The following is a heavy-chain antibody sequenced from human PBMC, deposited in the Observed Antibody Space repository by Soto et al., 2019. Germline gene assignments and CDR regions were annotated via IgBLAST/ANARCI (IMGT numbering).Heavy chain of an antibody. D-gene: IGHD4-17*01. CDR1: EFTFSSYG. V-gene: IGHV3-30*18. J-gene: IGHJ4*02. CDR2: ISYDGSNK. CDR3: AKGGLDYGGNYYFDY. Sequence: QVQLVESGGGVVQPGRSLRLSCAASEFTFSSYGMHWVRQAPGKGLEWVAVISYDGSNKYYADSVKGRFTISRDNSKNTLYLQMNSLRAEDTAVYYCAKGGLDYGGNYYFDYWGQGTLVTVSS.